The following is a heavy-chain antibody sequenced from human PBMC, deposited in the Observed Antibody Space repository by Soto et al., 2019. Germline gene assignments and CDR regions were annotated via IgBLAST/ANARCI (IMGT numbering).Heavy chain of an antibody. J-gene: IGHJ5*02. CDR1: GFSLTTRGVG. Sequence: QITLKESAPALVKPTQTLTLTCNFSGFSLTTRGVGVGCIRQPPGKALEWLALIYWDDNKRYSPSLRNRLTIAKDASKIQVVLTMTNMDPVDTATHSCAHITGIGIYTSWFDPWGPGTLVTVSS. CDR2: IYWDDNK. CDR3: AHITGIGIYTSWFDP. D-gene: IGHD2-2*02. V-gene: IGHV2-5*02.